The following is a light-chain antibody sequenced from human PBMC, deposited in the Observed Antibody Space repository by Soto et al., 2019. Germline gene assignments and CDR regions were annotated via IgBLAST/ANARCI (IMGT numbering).Light chain of an antibody. CDR2: DVT. CDR3: SSYTTSNTRQVV. V-gene: IGLV2-14*01. CDR1: SSDVGGYNY. J-gene: IGLJ1*01. Sequence: QPVLTQPASVSGSPGQSITISCTRTSSDVGGYNYVSWYQQHPGKAPRFVIYDVTNRPSGVSNRFSGSKSGNTASLTTSGLQAEDEADYYCSSYTTSNTRQVVFGTGTKVTVL.